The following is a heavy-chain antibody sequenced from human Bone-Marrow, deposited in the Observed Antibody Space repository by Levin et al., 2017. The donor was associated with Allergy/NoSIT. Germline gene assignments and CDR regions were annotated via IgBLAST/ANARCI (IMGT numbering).Heavy chain of an antibody. V-gene: IGHV3-74*01. CDR2: INGDATNT. CDR1: GFTFNKYW. CDR3: ARDPSKLVTPDF. J-gene: IGHJ4*02. D-gene: IGHD5-18*01. Sequence: PGESLKISCVASGFTFNKYWMHWVRQAPGEGLVWVSRINGDATNTTYADSVKGRFTISRDNAKNTLYLQMNSVRVEDTAVYYCARDPSKLVTPDFWGQGTLVTVSS.